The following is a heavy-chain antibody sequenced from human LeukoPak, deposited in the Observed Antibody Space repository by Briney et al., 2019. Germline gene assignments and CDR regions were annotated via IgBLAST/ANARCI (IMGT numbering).Heavy chain of an antibody. Sequence: ASVKVSCKASGYTFTSYGISWARQAPGQGLEWMGWISAYNGNTNYAQKLQGRVTMTTDTSTSTAYMELRSLRSDDTAVYYCARERSGFTSYQPLPGGWFDPWGQGTLVTVSS. V-gene: IGHV1-18*01. CDR1: GYTFTSYG. J-gene: IGHJ5*02. CDR3: ARERSGFTSYQPLPGGWFDP. D-gene: IGHD2-2*01. CDR2: ISAYNGNT.